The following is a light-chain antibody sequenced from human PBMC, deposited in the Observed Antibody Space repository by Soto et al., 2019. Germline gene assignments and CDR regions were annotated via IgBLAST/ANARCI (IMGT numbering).Light chain of an antibody. J-gene: IGLJ1*01. CDR1: SSDFGSYKF. Sequence: QYPLTQPAAVSLSPGHSVTISGTGTSSDFGSYKFVSWYQHHPGKVPKVIIYETSKRPSGVSDRFSGSKSGNTASLTISGLQAEDEADYYCFSFTSTNTHVFGSGTKVTVL. V-gene: IGLV2-23*01. CDR2: ETS. CDR3: FSFTSTNTHV.